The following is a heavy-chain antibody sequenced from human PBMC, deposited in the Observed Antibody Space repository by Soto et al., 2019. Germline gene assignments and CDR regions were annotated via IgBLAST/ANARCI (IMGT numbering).Heavy chain of an antibody. D-gene: IGHD3-3*01. CDR1: GFTFSSYS. Sequence: GGSLRLSCAASGFTFSSYSMNWVRQAPGKGLEWVSYISSSSTIYYADSMKGRFTISRDNAKNSLYLQMNSLRDEDTSVYYCARESRFLEWLSLNWFDPWGQGTLVTVSS. V-gene: IGHV3-48*02. CDR3: ARESRFLEWLSLNWFDP. J-gene: IGHJ5*02. CDR2: ISSSSTI.